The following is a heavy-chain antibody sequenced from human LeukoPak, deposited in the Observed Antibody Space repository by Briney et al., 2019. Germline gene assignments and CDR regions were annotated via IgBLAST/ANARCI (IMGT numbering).Heavy chain of an antibody. CDR1: GGSISSYY. J-gene: IGHJ3*02. CDR2: IYYSGST. CDR3: ARGDYVWGSYRLDAFDI. D-gene: IGHD3-16*02. V-gene: IGHV4-59*01. Sequence: SETLSLTCTVSGGSISSYYWSWIRQPPGKGLEWIGYIYYSGSTNYNPSLKSRATISVDTSKNQFSLKLSSVTAADTAVYYCARGDYVWGSYRLDAFDIWGQGTMVTVSS.